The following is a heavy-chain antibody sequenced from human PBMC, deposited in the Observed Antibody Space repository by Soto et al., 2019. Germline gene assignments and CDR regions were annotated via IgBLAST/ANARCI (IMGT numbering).Heavy chain of an antibody. CDR1: GFTFSSYV. D-gene: IGHD4-4*01. J-gene: IGHJ6*02. CDR3: GISRIATTGFSGMDV. Sequence: EVQLLESGGGLVQPGGSLRLSCAASGFTFSSYVISWVRQAPGKGLEWVASFGVSSTMTYYADSVKGRFPISRDNATQTLYLQMNTLGAEDTAVHYWGISRIATTGFSGMDVWGQGNTVTVSS. V-gene: IGHV3-23*01. CDR2: FGVSSTMT.